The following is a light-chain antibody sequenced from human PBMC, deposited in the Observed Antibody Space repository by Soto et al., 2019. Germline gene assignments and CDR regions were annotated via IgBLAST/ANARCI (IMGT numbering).Light chain of an antibody. Sequence: DIQMTQSPSSLSASVGDRVTITCRASQSISRYLNWYQQKLGKAPKLLIYAASSLQSGVPSRFSGCGSGTDFTVTISSLQPEDFATYYCQQSFSTPYTFGQGTNLEIK. J-gene: IGKJ2*01. CDR1: QSISRY. CDR2: AAS. V-gene: IGKV1-39*01. CDR3: QQSFSTPYT.